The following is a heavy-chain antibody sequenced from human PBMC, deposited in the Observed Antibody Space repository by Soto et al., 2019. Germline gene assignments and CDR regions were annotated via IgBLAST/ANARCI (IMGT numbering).Heavy chain of an antibody. Sequence: SETLSLTCAVYGGSFSGYYWSWIRQPPGKGLEWIGEINHSGSTNYNPSLKSRVTISVDTSKNRFSLKLSSVTAADTAVYYCARERGGLRFLDQLPQGRGSLDVWGKGTTVTVSS. V-gene: IGHV4-34*01. D-gene: IGHD3-3*01. J-gene: IGHJ6*04. CDR3: ARERGGLRFLDQLPQGRGSLDV. CDR2: INHSGST. CDR1: GGSFSGYY.